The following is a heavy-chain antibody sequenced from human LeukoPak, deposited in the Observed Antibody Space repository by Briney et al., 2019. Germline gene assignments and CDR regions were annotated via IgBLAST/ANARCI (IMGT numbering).Heavy chain of an antibody. Sequence: GGSLRLSCAASGFAFSNYNMNWVRQAPGKGLEWVSSISSSSSYIYYADSVKGRFTISRDNAKNSLYLQMNSLRAEDTAVHYCARVWDDSSGYSAFDIWGQGTMVTVSS. J-gene: IGHJ3*02. CDR2: ISSSSSYI. D-gene: IGHD3-22*01. V-gene: IGHV3-21*01. CDR1: GFAFSNYN. CDR3: ARVWDDSSGYSAFDI.